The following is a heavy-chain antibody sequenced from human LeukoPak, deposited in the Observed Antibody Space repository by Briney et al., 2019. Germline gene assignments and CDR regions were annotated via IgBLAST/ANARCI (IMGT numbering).Heavy chain of an antibody. V-gene: IGHV3-23*01. D-gene: IGHD6-6*01. Sequence: GGSLRLSCAASGFTFSSYSMNWVRQAPGKGLEWVSAISGSGGSTYYADSVKGRFTISRDNSKNTLYLQMNSLRAEDTAVYYCAKDPYSSSPFDYWGQGTLVTVSS. CDR2: ISGSGGST. J-gene: IGHJ4*02. CDR3: AKDPYSSSPFDY. CDR1: GFTFSSYS.